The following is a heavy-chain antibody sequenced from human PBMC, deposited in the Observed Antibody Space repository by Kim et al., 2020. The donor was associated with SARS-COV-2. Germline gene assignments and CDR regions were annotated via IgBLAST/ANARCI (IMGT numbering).Heavy chain of an antibody. V-gene: IGHV3-9*01. Sequence: GGSLRLSCAASGFNFGDYAMHWVRRSPARGLEWVSSISWNGVSIALADSVKGRITISRDNAKNSLYLQMNSLRAEDTALYYCAKGFAYARSDYYNGMDVWGQGTTVTVSS. D-gene: IGHD4-17*01. CDR2: ISWNGVSI. J-gene: IGHJ6*02. CDR3: AKGFAYARSDYYNGMDV. CDR1: GFNFGDYA.